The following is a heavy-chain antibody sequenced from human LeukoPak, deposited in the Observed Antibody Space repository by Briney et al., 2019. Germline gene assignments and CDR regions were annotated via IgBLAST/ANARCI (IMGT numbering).Heavy chain of an antibody. CDR3: AALTRCTPAACLSNS. D-gene: IGHD2-15*01. Sequence: SVTVSCKASGYSFSGYYMHWVRQAPGQGVEWMGWINPSSGDTNYAEQFQGRVTMTRDTSISTAYMELSRVTSDDTAVFYCAALTRCTPAACLSNSWGQGTRVTVSS. CDR2: INPSSGDT. V-gene: IGHV1-2*02. J-gene: IGHJ4*02. CDR1: GYSFSGYY.